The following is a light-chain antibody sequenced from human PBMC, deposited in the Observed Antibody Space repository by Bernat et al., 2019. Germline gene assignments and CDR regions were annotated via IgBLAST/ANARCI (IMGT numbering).Light chain of an antibody. CDR1: NSNIGSNT. Sequence: QSALTQPPSASGTPGQRVTISCSGSNSNIGSNTVDWYQQIPGTAPKLLIRSDKERPSGVSDRFSGSKSGTSASLTISGLQSEDEADYYCASWNGGLSGNGPYVFGTGTKVTVL. CDR2: SDK. V-gene: IGLV1-44*01. CDR3: ASWNGGLSGNGPYV. J-gene: IGLJ1*01.